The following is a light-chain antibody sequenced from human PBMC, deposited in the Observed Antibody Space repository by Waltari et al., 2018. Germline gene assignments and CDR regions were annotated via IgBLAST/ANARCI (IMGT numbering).Light chain of an antibody. CDR2: WAS. Sequence: DIVMTQSPDSLTVSPGERATINCRSRQRVSDHVNNKNYLAWYRQKPGQPPKLLISWASNREFGVPDRFSGSGSGTEFTLTISSLQPEDVAVYYCQQYYNTPPTFGQGTKVEIK. CDR1: QRVSDHVNNKNY. V-gene: IGKV4-1*01. J-gene: IGKJ1*01. CDR3: QQYYNTPPT.